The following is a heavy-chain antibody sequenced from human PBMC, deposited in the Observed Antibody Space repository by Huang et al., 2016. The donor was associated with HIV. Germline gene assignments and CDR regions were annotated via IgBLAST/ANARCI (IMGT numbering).Heavy chain of an antibody. D-gene: IGHD3-10*01. CDR2: IYYKGST. CDR1: GGSIRSSDYH. Sequence: QLLLQESGPGLVKHSEALALTCAVSGGSIRSSDYHWGWIRQPPGKGLEWIGRIYYKGSTHYSPSLKSRVTIAVDTSKNLFFLNLTSMTAADTAVYYCARHREGPVAYYSGWGSHLNYMDVWGRGRTVVVSS. CDR3: ARHREGPVAYYSGWGSHLNYMDV. J-gene: IGHJ6*03. V-gene: IGHV4-39*01.